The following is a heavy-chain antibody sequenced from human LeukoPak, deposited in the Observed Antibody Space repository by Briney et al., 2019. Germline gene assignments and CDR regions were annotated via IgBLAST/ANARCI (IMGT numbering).Heavy chain of an antibody. V-gene: IGHV3-74*01. D-gene: IGHD2/OR15-2a*01. CDR3: ARSNYDSTTFYYHLDL. Sequence: GGSLRLSCAASGFTFSSYWMHWVRQAPGKGPVWVSRVDVHGQGTAYADSVKGRFTISRDNAKNTLSLQMNSLSAEDTDVYYCARSNYDSTTFYYHLDLWGQGTLVTVSS. J-gene: IGHJ5*02. CDR2: VDVHGQGT. CDR1: GFTFSSYW.